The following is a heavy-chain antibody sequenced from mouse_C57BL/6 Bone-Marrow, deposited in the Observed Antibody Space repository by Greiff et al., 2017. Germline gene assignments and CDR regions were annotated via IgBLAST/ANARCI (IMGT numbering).Heavy chain of an antibody. J-gene: IGHJ3*01. CDR2: IHPTGGST. CDR3: SRGGIRERWFAY. Sequence: QVQLQQPGAELVKPGASVKLSCKASGYTFTSSWMHWVKQRPGQGLEWIGMIHPTGGSTHYNEKFKSKATLTVDKSSSAAYMQLSSLTSEDSAVDVCSRGGIRERWFAYWGQGTLVTVSA. D-gene: IGHD1-1*02. V-gene: IGHV1-64*01. CDR1: GYTFTSSW.